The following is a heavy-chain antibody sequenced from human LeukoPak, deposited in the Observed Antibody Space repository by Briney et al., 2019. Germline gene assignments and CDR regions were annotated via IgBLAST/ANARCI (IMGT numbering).Heavy chain of an antibody. Sequence: GGSLRLSCAASGFTFSSYWMSWVRQAPGKGLEWVAYIKQDGSEKYYVDSVKGRFTISRDNAKNSLYLQMNSLRAEDTAVYYCAREYGSGSFRYWGQGTLVTVSS. J-gene: IGHJ4*02. D-gene: IGHD3-10*01. CDR1: GFTFSSYW. CDR2: IKQDGSEK. V-gene: IGHV3-7*01. CDR3: AREYGSGSFRY.